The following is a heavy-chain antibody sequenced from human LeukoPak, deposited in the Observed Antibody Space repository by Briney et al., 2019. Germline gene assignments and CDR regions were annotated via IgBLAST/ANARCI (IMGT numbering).Heavy chain of an antibody. Sequence: SVKVSCKASGGTFSSYAISWVQQAPGQGLEWMGGIIPIFGTANYAQKFQGRVTITADESTSTAYMELSSLRSEDTAVYYCAILETTPRYYFDYWGQGTLVTVSS. CDR3: AILETTPRYYFDY. D-gene: IGHD1-1*01. CDR1: GGTFSSYA. CDR2: IIPIFGTA. J-gene: IGHJ4*02. V-gene: IGHV1-69*01.